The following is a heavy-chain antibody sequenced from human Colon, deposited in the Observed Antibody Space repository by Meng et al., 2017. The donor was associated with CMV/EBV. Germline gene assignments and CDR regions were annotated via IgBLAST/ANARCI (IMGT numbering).Heavy chain of an antibody. V-gene: IGHV1-18*01. CDR1: GYTFTSYA. CDR2: ISTYYGNT. CDR3: VEDMSRD. Sequence: ASVKVSCKASGYTFTSYAINWVRQAPGQGLEWMGGISTYYGNTTYAQRFQDRIFLTSDESTTTAYMELRSLKSDDTAVYFCVEDMSRDWGQGTLVTVSS. J-gene: IGHJ4*02. D-gene: IGHD3-10*02.